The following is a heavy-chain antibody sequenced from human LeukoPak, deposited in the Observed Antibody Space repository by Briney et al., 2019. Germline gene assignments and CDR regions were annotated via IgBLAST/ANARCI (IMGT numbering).Heavy chain of an antibody. CDR1: GGSISPYF. J-gene: IGHJ4*02. CDR3: ARYRGIRGDSPDHFDY. CDR2: IFYNGNT. V-gene: IGHV4-59*08. Sequence: SETLSLTCIVSGGSISPYFWSWIRQPPGRGLEWIGYIFYNGNTNYNPSLESRLTISVDTSKKQFSLTLTSVTAADTAVYYCARYRGIRGDSPDHFDYWGQGILVTASS. D-gene: IGHD3-10*01.